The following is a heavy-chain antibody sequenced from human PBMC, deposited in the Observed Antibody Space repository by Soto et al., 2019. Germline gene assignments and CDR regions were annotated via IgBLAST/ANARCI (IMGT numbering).Heavy chain of an antibody. V-gene: IGHV3-33*01. Sequence: QVQLVESGGGVVQPGRSLRLFCAASGFTFSSYGMHWVRQAPGKGLEWGAVIWCDGSNKYYADSAKGRFTISRDNTKNTLYLQMNSLRAEDTAVYYCARSRGYCSGDSCGAFDIWGQGTMVTVSS. D-gene: IGHD2-15*01. J-gene: IGHJ3*02. CDR1: GFTFSSYG. CDR3: ARSRGYCSGDSCGAFDI. CDR2: IWCDGSNK.